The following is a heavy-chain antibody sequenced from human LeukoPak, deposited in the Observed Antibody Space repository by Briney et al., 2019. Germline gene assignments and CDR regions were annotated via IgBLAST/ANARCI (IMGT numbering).Heavy chain of an antibody. J-gene: IGHJ3*02. CDR3: AREEVSFDM. CDR1: GYTFTDYY. V-gene: IGHV1-2*02. D-gene: IGHD1-14*01. CDR2: INPNSGGT. Sequence: ASVKVSCKASGYTFTDYYMDWVRQAPGQGLEWMGWINPNSGGTKYAQKFQGRVTMTRDTSISTAYMELSRLRSDDTAAYYCAREEVSFDMWGQGTMVTVSS.